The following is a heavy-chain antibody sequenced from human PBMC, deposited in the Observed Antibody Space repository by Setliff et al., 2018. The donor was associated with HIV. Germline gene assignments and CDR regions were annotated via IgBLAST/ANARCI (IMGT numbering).Heavy chain of an antibody. Sequence: SETLSLTCNLSGDSIRSQFWTWIRQTPGKGLEWIASIETTGTVNYNPSLKSRVTISIDTSNNQFSLQLSSVTAADTAVYYCARRTYGSGRSDPWGQGTLVTVSS. CDR3: ARRTYGSGRSDP. CDR1: GDSIRSQF. J-gene: IGHJ5*02. CDR2: IETTGTV. V-gene: IGHV4-4*08. D-gene: IGHD6-19*01.